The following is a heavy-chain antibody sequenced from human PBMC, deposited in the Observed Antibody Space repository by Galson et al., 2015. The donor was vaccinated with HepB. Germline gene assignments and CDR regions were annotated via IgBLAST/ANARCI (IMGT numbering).Heavy chain of an antibody. Sequence: SLRLSCAASGFTFSSYSMNWVRQAPGKGLEWVSYISSSSSTIYYADSVKGRFTISRDNAKNSLYLQMNSLRAEDTAVYYCARDLGDARDYWGQGTLVTVSS. D-gene: IGHD4-17*01. CDR1: GFTFSSYS. CDR3: ARDLGDARDY. J-gene: IGHJ4*02. CDR2: ISSSSSTI. V-gene: IGHV3-48*04.